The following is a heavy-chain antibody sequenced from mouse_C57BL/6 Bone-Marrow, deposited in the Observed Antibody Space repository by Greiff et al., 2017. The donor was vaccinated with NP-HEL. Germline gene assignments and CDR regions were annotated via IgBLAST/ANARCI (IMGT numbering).Heavy chain of an antibody. V-gene: IGHV1-26*01. Sequence: EVQLQQSGPELVKPGASVKISCKASGYTFTDYYMNWVKQSPGKSLEWIGNINPNNGGTSYNQKFKGKATLTVDKSSSTAYMELSSLTSEDSAVYYCARGDRNDGGQGTRATVTA. J-gene: IGHJ3*01. CDR1: GYTFTDYY. D-gene: IGHD2-14*01. CDR2: INPNNGGT. CDR3: ARGDRND.